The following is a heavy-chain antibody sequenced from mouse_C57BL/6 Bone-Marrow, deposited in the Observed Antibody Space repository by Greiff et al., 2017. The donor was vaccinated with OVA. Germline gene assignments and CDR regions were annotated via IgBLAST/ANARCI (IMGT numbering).Heavy chain of an antibody. D-gene: IGHD2-12*01. J-gene: IGHJ2*01. Sequence: VQLQQSGAELVRPGASVKLSCTASGFNIKDDYMHWVKQRPEQGLEWIGWIDPENGDTEYASKFQGKATITADTSSNTAYLQLSSLTSEDTAVYYCTRDSHWGFDYWGQGTTLTVSS. CDR2: IDPENGDT. CDR3: TRDSHWGFDY. V-gene: IGHV14-4*01. CDR1: GFNIKDDY.